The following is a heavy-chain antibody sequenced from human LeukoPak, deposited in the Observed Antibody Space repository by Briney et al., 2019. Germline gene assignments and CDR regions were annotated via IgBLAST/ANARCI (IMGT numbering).Heavy chain of an antibody. CDR3: AMLWFGESTSLYYFDH. CDR1: GGSISSSSYY. Sequence: SETLSLTCTVSGGSISSSSYYWGWIRQPPGKGLEWIGSIYYSGSTYYNPSLKSRVTISVDMSKKQLSLKVNSVTAADTAVYYCAMLWFGESTSLYYFDHWGQGTLVTVSS. V-gene: IGHV4-39*01. D-gene: IGHD3-10*01. J-gene: IGHJ4*02. CDR2: IYYSGST.